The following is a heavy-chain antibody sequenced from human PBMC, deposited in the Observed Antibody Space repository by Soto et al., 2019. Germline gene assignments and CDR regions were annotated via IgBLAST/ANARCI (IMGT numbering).Heavy chain of an antibody. CDR2: IIPIFGTA. J-gene: IGHJ6*02. CDR3: ARGYCSGGSCYPIRDYYYYGMDV. Sequence: QVQLVQSGAEVKKPGSSVKVSCKASGGTFSSYAISWVRQAPGQGLEWMGGIIPIFGTANYAQKFQGRVTITADESTSTAYMELSSLRSEDTAVYYCARGYCSGGSCYPIRDYYYYGMDVWGQGTTVTVSS. V-gene: IGHV1-69*12. CDR1: GGTFSSYA. D-gene: IGHD2-15*01.